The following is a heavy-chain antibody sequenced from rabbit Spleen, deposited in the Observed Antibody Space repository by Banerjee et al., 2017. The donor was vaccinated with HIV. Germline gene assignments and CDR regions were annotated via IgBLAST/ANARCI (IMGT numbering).Heavy chain of an antibody. Sequence: VESGGDLVKPEGSLTLTCTASGFSFSSNYWICWVRQAPGKGLEWIACIYGGSSGSTRYATWAKGRFTISEASTTVTLQMTSLTAADMATYFCARDDHGGGLFYFDLWGPGTLVTVS. J-gene: IGHJ4*01. CDR2: IYGGSSGST. CDR3: ARDDHGGGLFYFDL. V-gene: IGHV1S45*01. CDR1: GFSFSSNYW. D-gene: IGHD2-1*01.